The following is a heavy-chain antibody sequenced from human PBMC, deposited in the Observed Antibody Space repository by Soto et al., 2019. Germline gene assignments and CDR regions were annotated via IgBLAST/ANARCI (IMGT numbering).Heavy chain of an antibody. CDR2: INHSGST. D-gene: IGHD6-13*01. J-gene: IGHJ5*02. Sequence: PSETLSLTCAVYGGSFSGYYWSWIRQPPGKGLEWIGEINHSGSTNYNPSLKSRVTISVDTSKNQFSLKLSSVTAADTAVYYCATFSSWYSNWFDPWGQGTLVTVSS. CDR1: GGSFSGYY. CDR3: ATFSSWYSNWFDP. V-gene: IGHV4-34*01.